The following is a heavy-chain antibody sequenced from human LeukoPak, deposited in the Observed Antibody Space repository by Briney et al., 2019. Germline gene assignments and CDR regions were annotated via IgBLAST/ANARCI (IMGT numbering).Heavy chain of an antibody. Sequence: ASMKVSCKASGYTFTSYDINWVRQATGQGLEWMGWVNPNSGNTGYAQKFQGRVTMTRNTSISTAYMELSSLRSEDTAVYYCARVSAILFMDVWGQGTTVTVSS. J-gene: IGHJ6*02. V-gene: IGHV1-8*01. D-gene: IGHD2-2*02. CDR2: VNPNSGNT. CDR3: ARVSAILFMDV. CDR1: GYTFTSYD.